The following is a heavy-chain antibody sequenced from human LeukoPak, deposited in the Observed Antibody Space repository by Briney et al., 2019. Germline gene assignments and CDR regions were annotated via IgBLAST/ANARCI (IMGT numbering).Heavy chain of an antibody. CDR2: ISGSGGST. V-gene: IGHV3-23*01. Sequence: GGSLRLSCAASGFTFSSSAMNWVRQAPGKGLEWVSVISGSGGSTYYADSVKGRFTISRDNSKNTLYLQMNSLRAEDTAVYYCAKSGPNTAMVLYYFDYWGQGTLVTVSS. CDR1: GFTFSSSA. J-gene: IGHJ4*02. D-gene: IGHD5-18*01. CDR3: AKSGPNTAMVLYYFDY.